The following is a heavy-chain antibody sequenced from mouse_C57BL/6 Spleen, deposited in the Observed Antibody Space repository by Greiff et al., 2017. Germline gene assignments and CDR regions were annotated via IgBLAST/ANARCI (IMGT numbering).Heavy chain of an antibody. V-gene: IGHV2-5*01. D-gene: IGHD2-2*01. Sequence: VQLQESGPGLVQPSQSLSITCTVSGFSLTSYGVHWVRQSPGKGLEWLGVIWRGGSTDYNAAFMSRLSITKDNSKSQVFFKMNSLQADDTAIYYCAKSGDYGYDGIDYWGQGTTLTVSS. CDR1: GFSLTSYG. J-gene: IGHJ2*01. CDR2: IWRGGST. CDR3: AKSGDYGYDGIDY.